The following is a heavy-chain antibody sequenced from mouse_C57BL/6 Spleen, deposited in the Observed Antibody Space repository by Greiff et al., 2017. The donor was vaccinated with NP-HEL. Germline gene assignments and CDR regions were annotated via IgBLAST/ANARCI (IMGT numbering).Heavy chain of an antibody. D-gene: IGHD1-1*01. CDR2: IDPSDSYT. J-gene: IGHJ1*03. V-gene: IGHV1-59*01. Sequence: QVQLQQPGAELVRPGTSVKLSCKASGYTFTSYWMHWVKQRPGQGLEWIGVIDPSDSYTNYNQKFKGKATLTVDTSSSTAYMQLSSLTSEDSAVYYCARRYYYGSSHDWYFDVWGTGTTVTVSS. CDR3: ARRYYYGSSHDWYFDV. CDR1: GYTFTSYW.